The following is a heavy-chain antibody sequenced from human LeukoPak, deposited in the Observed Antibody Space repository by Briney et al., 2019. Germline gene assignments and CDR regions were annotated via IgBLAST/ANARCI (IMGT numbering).Heavy chain of an antibody. J-gene: IGHJ4*02. CDR1: GGSFSGYY. V-gene: IGHV4-34*01. CDR2: INDSGST. D-gene: IGHD3-22*01. Sequence: TSETLSLTCAVHGGSFSGYYWSWIRQPPGKGLEWIGEINDSGSTNYNPSLKSRVTISVDTSKNQFSLKLSSVTAADTAVYYCARGYYASSGPWGYWGQGTLVTVSS. CDR3: ARGYYASSGPWGY.